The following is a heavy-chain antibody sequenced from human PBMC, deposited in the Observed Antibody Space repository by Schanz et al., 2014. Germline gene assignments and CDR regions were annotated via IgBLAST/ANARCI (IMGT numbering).Heavy chain of an antibody. CDR1: GFTFSRYG. D-gene: IGHD5-12*01. CDR3: AKEKGGHSGYDLVS. CDR2: ISDDGSGK. J-gene: IGHJ5*02. Sequence: QVQLVESGGGVVKPGGSLRLSCAASGFTFSRYGMHWVRQAPGKGLEWVAVISDDGSGKYSADSVKGRFTISRDNSKNMVFLQMTSLRAEDTAVYYCAKEKGGHSGYDLVSWGQGTLLIVSS. V-gene: IGHV3-30*18.